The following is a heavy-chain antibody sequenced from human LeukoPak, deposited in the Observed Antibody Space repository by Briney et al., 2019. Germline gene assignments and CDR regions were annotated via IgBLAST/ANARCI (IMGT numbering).Heavy chain of an antibody. CDR1: GFTFSSYG. CDR2: IRYDGSNK. CDR3: AKDPNHPLTYYFDY. V-gene: IGHV3-30*02. D-gene: IGHD1-14*01. Sequence: GGSLRLSCAASGFTFSSYGMHWVRQAPGKGLEWVAFIRYDGSNKYYADSVKGRFTISRDNSKNTLYLQMNSLRAEDTAVYYCAKDPNHPLTYYFDYWGQGTLVTVSS. J-gene: IGHJ4*02.